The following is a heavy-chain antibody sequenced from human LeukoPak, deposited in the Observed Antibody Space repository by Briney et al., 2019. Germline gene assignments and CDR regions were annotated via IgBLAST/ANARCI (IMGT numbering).Heavy chain of an antibody. CDR2: IKKDGSEK. CDR3: ARVGGIAARLSWWFDP. Sequence: WIRQPPGKGLELVANIKKDGSEKYYVDSVKGRFTISRDNAKNSLYLQMNSLRAEDTAMYYCARVGGIAARLSWWFDPWGQGTLVTVSS. D-gene: IGHD6-6*01. J-gene: IGHJ5*02. V-gene: IGHV3-7*01.